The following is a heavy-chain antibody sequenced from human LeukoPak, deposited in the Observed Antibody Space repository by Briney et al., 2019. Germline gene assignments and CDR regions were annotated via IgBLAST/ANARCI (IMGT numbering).Heavy chain of an antibody. Sequence: SETLSLTCTVSGGSLISYYWNWIRQAPGKGLEWIGSIYYSGSTYYNPSLKSRVTISVDTSKNQFSLKLSSVTAADTAVYYCARADTAMLVGELDYWGQGTLVTVSS. J-gene: IGHJ4*02. CDR3: ARADTAMLVGELDY. V-gene: IGHV4-59*12. CDR2: IYYSGST. CDR1: GGSLISYY. D-gene: IGHD5-18*01.